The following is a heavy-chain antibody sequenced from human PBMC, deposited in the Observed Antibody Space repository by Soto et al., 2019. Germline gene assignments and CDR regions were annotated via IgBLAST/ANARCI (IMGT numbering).Heavy chain of an antibody. V-gene: IGHV6-1*01. J-gene: IGHJ5*02. D-gene: IGHD5-12*01. Sequence: KQSQTLSLTCAISGDSVSSNSAAWNWIRQSPSRGLEWLGRTYYRSKWYNDYAVSVKSRITINPDTSKNQFSLQLNSVTPEDTAVYYCARGYSGYDRRRVDWFDPWGQGTLVTVSS. CDR1: GDSVSSNSAA. CDR2: TYYRSKWYN. CDR3: ARGYSGYDRRRVDWFDP.